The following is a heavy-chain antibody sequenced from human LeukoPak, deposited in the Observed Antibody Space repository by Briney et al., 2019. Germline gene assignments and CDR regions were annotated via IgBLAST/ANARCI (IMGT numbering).Heavy chain of an antibody. CDR1: GGSISSYY. CDR3: ASIPSYYFDY. Sequence: SETLSLTCTVSGGSISSYYWSWIRQPPGKGLEWIGYIYYSGSTNYNPSLKSRVTISVDRSKNQFSLKLSSVTAADMAVYYCASIPSYYFDYWGQGTLVTVSS. D-gene: IGHD6-6*01. CDR2: IYYSGST. V-gene: IGHV4-59*12. J-gene: IGHJ4*02.